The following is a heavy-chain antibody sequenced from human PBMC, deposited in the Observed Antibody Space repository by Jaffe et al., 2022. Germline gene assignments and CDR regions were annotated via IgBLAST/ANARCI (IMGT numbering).Heavy chain of an antibody. CDR3: ARVRAPYDFWSGYGDDAFDI. Sequence: QVQLVQSGAEVKKPGASVKVSCKASGYTFTGYYMHWVRQAPGQGLEWMGRINPNSGGTNYAQKFQGRVTMTRDTSISTAYMELSRLRSDDTAVYYCARVRAPYDFWSGYGDDAFDIWGQGTMVTVSS. V-gene: IGHV1-2*06. D-gene: IGHD3-3*01. CDR1: GYTFTGYY. J-gene: IGHJ3*02. CDR2: INPNSGGT.